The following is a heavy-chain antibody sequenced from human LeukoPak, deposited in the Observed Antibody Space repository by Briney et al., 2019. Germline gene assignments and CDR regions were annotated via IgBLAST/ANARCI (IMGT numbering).Heavy chain of an antibody. CDR2: ISGSGDTP. CDR1: GLTFYTYG. V-gene: IGHV3-23*01. J-gene: IGHJ4*02. D-gene: IGHD3-22*01. CDR3: ARVPDYDSSGHFAY. Sequence: GGSLRLSCAASGLTFYTYGMSWVRQAPGKGLEWVSGISGSGDTPYSADSVKGRFTISRDNSKNTLYLQMNSLRAEDTAVYYCARVPDYDSSGHFAYWGQGTLVTVSS.